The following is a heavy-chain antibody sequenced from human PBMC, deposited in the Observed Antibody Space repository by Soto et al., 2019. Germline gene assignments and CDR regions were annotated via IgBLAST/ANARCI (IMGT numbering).Heavy chain of an antibody. J-gene: IGHJ5*02. CDR3: ARARLAARLHWFDP. CDR1: GGSFSGYY. CDR2: IYYSGST. Sequence: SETLSLTCAVYGGSFSGYYWSWIRQPPGKGLEWIGYIYYSGSTYYNPSLKSRVTMSVDTSKNQFSLKLSSVTAADTAVYYCARARLAARLHWFDPWGQGTLVTVSS. D-gene: IGHD6-6*01. V-gene: IGHV4-34*01.